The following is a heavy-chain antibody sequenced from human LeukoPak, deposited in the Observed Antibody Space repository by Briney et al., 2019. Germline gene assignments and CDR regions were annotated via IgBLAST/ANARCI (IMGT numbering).Heavy chain of an antibody. CDR3: ARPLWFGELLAYDAFDI. D-gene: IGHD3-10*01. Sequence: GGSLRLSCAASGFTFSSYAMHWVRQAPGKGLEWVAVISYDGSNKYYADSVKGRFTISRDNSKNTLYLQMNSLRAEDTAVYYCARPLWFGELLAYDAFDIWGQGTMVTVSS. CDR1: GFTFSSYA. CDR2: ISYDGSNK. J-gene: IGHJ3*02. V-gene: IGHV3-30-3*01.